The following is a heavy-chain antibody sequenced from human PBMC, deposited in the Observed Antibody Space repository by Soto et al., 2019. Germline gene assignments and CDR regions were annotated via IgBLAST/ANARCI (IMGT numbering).Heavy chain of an antibody. D-gene: IGHD3-10*01. J-gene: IGHJ4*02. CDR2: IRGSGDIS. Sequence: EVQLLESGGGLVQPGGSLRLSCAASGFTFRSHGMSWVRQAPGKGLEWVSVIRGSGDISYYADSVKGRFTISRDNSKNTLYLQMNSLRAEDTALYYCAKQRADYGSGADTFYFDSWGQGALVTVSS. CDR3: AKQRADYGSGADTFYFDS. CDR1: GFTFRSHG. V-gene: IGHV3-23*01.